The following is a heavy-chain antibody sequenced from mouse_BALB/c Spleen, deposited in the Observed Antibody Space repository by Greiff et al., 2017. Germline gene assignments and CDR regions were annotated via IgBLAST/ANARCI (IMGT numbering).Heavy chain of an antibody. CDR1: GFTFSNYW. J-gene: IGHJ4*01. CDR2: IRLKTNNYAT. Sequence: EVMLVESGGGLVQPGGSMKLSCVASGFTFSNYWMNWVRQSPEKGLEWVAEIRLKTNNYATHYAESVKGRFTISRDDSKSRVYLQMNNLRAEDTGIYYCTRDIYAMDYWGQGTSVTVSS. V-gene: IGHV6-6*02. CDR3: TRDIYAMDY.